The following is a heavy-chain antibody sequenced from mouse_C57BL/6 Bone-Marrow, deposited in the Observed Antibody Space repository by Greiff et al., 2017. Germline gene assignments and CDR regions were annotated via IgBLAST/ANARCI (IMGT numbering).Heavy chain of an antibody. CDR3: TRHYGRSWFAY. V-gene: IGHV1-15*01. D-gene: IGHD1-1*01. CDR1: GYTFTDYE. Sequence: QVQLKESGAELVRPGASVTLSCKASGYTFTDYEIHWVKQTPVHGLEWIGAIDPETGGTAYNQKFKGKAILTADKSSSTAYMELRSLTSEDSAVYYCTRHYGRSWFAYWGQGTLVTVSA. J-gene: IGHJ3*01. CDR2: IDPETGGT.